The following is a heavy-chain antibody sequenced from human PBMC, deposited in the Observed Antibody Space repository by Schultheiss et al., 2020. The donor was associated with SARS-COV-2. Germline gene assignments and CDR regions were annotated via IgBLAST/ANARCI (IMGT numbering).Heavy chain of an antibody. Sequence: ETLSLTCAVYGGSFSGYYWSWIRQPPGKGLEWIGYIYYSGSTNYNPSLKSRVTISVDTSKNQFSLKLSSVTAADTAVYYCARHRGNCGFDYWGQGTLVTVSS. CDR2: IYYSGST. CDR3: ARHRGNCGFDY. D-gene: IGHD2-21*01. J-gene: IGHJ4*02. CDR1: GGSFSGYY. V-gene: IGHV4-34*01.